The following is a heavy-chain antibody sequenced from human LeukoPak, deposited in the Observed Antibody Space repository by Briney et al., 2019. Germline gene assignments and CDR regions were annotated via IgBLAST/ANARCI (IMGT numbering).Heavy chain of an antibody. CDR3: ARAGYYDSSGYPLDYYYYGMDV. D-gene: IGHD3-22*01. CDR1: GYTFTSYD. Sequence: ASAKVSCKASGYTFTSYDINWVRQATGQGLEWMGWMNPNSGNTGYAQKFQGRVTMTRNTSISTAYMELSSLRSEDTAMYYCARAGYYDSSGYPLDYYYYGMDVWGQGTTVTVSS. V-gene: IGHV1-8*01. CDR2: MNPNSGNT. J-gene: IGHJ6*02.